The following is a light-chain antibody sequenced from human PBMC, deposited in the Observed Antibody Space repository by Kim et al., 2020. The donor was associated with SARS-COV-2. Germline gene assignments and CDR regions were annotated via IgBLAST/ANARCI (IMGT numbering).Light chain of an antibody. V-gene: IGKV1-5*03. CDR3: QQYYGVPLT. CDR1: QSISTW. Sequence: ASVGDSITVTCRASQSISTWLAWYQQKPGKAPYLLIYKASNLGSGVPSRFSGSGSGTEFTLTISSLQPDDFATYYCQQYYGVPLTFGGGTKVDIK. CDR2: KAS. J-gene: IGKJ4*01.